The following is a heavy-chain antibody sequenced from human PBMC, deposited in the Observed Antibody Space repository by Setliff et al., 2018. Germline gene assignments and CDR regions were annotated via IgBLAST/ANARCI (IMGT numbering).Heavy chain of an antibody. V-gene: IGHV3-30*02. J-gene: IGHJ3*01. CDR2: LRFDGKTQ. Sequence: GGSLRLSCAASGYTSSSYAMTWVRQAPGEGLEWVAYLRFDGKTQHYADFVKGRFIISRDNFNNTLYLQMKGLGAEDTAHYYCARGKGNGSGGYFGYDPFDVWGQGTLVTVSS. CDR1: GYTSSSYA. D-gene: IGHD3-22*01. CDR3: ARGKGNGSGGYFGYDPFDV.